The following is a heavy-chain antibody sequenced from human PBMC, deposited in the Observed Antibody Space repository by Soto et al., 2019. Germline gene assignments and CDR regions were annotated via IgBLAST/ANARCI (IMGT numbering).Heavy chain of an antibody. Sequence: LRLSCAASGFTFSSYGMHWVRQAPGKGLEWVAVISYDGSNKYYADSVKGRFTISRDNSKNTLYLQMNSLRAEDTAVYYCAKDPGYSYGSYYGMDVWGQGTTVTVSS. CDR1: GFTFSSYG. CDR3: AKDPGYSYGSYYGMDV. J-gene: IGHJ6*02. V-gene: IGHV3-30*18. D-gene: IGHD5-18*01. CDR2: ISYDGSNK.